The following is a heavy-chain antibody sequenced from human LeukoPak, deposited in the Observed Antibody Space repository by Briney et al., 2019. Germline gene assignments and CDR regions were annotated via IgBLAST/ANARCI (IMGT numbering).Heavy chain of an antibody. J-gene: IGHJ4*02. CDR3: AKVGSGWYYFDY. D-gene: IGHD6-19*01. Sequence: GGSLRLSCAASGFTFSSNAMNWVRQAPGKGLEWVSGISDSGGTTYYADSVKGRFTISRDNSRDTLYVQMNSLKVEDTAVYYCAKVGSGWYYFDYWGQGTLVTVSS. CDR1: GFTFSSNA. V-gene: IGHV3-23*01. CDR2: ISDSGGTT.